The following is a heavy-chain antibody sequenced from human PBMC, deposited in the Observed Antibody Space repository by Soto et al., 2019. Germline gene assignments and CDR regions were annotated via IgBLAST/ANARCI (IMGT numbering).Heavy chain of an antibody. V-gene: IGHV3-74*03. Sequence: EVQLVESGGDLVQPGGSLRLSCAASGFTFSGHWMHWVREVPGKGLKWVSRINTDGGSSAYAGSVKGRLTISRDNAKNTLYLQMNGLRAEDTAVYYCAREAGYCSRTSCYRRAFDTWGQGTTVTVSS. J-gene: IGHJ3*02. CDR3: AREAGYCSRTSCYRRAFDT. D-gene: IGHD2-2*01. CDR2: INTDGGSS. CDR1: GFTFSGHW.